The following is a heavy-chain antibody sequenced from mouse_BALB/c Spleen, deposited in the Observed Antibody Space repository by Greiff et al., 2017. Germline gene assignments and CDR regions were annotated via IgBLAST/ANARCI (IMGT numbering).Heavy chain of an antibody. Sequence: QVQLQQSGAELAKPGASVKMSCKASGYTFTSYWMHWVKQRPGQGLEWIGYINPSTGYTEYNQKFKDKATLTADKSSSTAYMQLSSLTSEDSAVYYCARGTPDYFDYWGQGTTLTVSS. V-gene: IGHV1-7*01. D-gene: IGHD3-3*01. J-gene: IGHJ2*01. CDR3: ARGTPDYFDY. CDR1: GYTFTSYW. CDR2: INPSTGYT.